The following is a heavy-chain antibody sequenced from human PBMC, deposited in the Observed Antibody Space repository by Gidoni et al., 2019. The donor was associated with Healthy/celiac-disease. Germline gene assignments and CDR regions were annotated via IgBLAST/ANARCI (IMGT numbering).Heavy chain of an antibody. D-gene: IGHD2-2*01. J-gene: IGHJ3*02. V-gene: IGHV3-30*18. CDR1: GFPFRSYG. Sequence: QVQLVEYGGSVVQPRRSLRLSCAPDGFPFRSYGMHWVRQAPGQGLEWVAVISYDGSNKYYADSVKGRFTISRDNSKNTLYLQMNSLRADDTAVYYCAKGAAITWGDAFDIWGQGTMVTVSS. CDR2: ISYDGSNK. CDR3: AKGAAITWGDAFDI.